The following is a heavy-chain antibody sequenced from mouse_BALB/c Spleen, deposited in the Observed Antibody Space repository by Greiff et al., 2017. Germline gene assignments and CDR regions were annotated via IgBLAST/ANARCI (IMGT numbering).Heavy chain of an antibody. CDR1: GYSITSGYY. V-gene: IGHV3-6*02. D-gene: IGHD1-1*01. CDR2: ISYDGSN. CDR3: AREGNYYGSSYGYYAMDY. Sequence: VQLQQSGPGLVKPSQSLSLTCSVTGYSITSGYYWNWIRQFPGNKLEWMGYISYDGSNNYNPSLKNRISITRDTSKNQFFLKLNSVTTEDTATYYCAREGNYYGSSYGYYAMDYWGQGTSVTVSS. J-gene: IGHJ4*01.